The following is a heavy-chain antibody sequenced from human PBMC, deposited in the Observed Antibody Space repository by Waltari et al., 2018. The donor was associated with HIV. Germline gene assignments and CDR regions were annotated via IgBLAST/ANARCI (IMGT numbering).Heavy chain of an antibody. Sequence: AASGFTFSSYAMSWVRQAPGKGLEWVSAISGSGGSTYYADSVKGRFTISRDNSKNTLYLQMNSLRAEDTAVYYCAKDGVGYYDSSGYYYGGYFDYWGQGTLVTVSS. CDR2: ISGSGGST. V-gene: IGHV3-23*01. J-gene: IGHJ4*02. CDR1: GFTFSSYA. CDR3: AKDGVGYYDSSGYYYGGYFDY. D-gene: IGHD3-22*01.